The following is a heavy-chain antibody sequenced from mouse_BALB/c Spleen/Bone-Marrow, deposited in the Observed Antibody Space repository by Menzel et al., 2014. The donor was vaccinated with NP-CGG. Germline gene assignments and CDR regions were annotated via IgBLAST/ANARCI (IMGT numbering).Heavy chain of an antibody. Sequence: EVKLLESGGGLVQPGGSLKLSCAASGFDFSRYWMSWVRQAPGKGLEWIGEINPDSSTINYTPSLKDKFIISRDNAKNTLYLQMSKVRPEDTALYYCARPRIYYYGSSYLWYFDVWGAGTTVTVSS. D-gene: IGHD1-1*01. J-gene: IGHJ1*01. CDR3: ARPRIYYYGSSYLWYFDV. CDR2: INPDSSTI. V-gene: IGHV4-1*02. CDR1: GFDFSRYW.